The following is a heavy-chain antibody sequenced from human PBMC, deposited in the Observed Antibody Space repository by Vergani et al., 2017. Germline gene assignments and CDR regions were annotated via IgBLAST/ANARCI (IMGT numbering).Heavy chain of an antibody. Sequence: QVQLVQSGAEVKKPGASVKVSCNASGYTFTSYYMHWVRQAPGQGLEWMGIINPSGGSTSYAQKFQGRVTMTRDTSTSTVYMELSSLRSEDTAVYYCARARHGRAVDYWGQGTLVTVSS. CDR2: INPSGGST. J-gene: IGHJ4*02. D-gene: IGHD5-24*01. CDR1: GYTFTSYY. V-gene: IGHV1-46*03. CDR3: ARARHGRAVDY.